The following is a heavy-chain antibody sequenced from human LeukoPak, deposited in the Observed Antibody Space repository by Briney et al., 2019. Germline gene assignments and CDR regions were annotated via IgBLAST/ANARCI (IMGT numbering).Heavy chain of an antibody. J-gene: IGHJ5*02. Sequence: PSETLSLTCTVSGGSFSSGSYYWSWIRQPPGTGLEWIGDIYYSGSTNYNPSLKSRVTISVDTSKNQFSLKLSSVTAADTAVYYCARVPRASDYLDWFDPWGQGTLVTVSS. CDR1: GGSFSSGSYY. CDR2: IYYSGST. V-gene: IGHV4-61*01. D-gene: IGHD4-17*01. CDR3: ARVPRASDYLDWFDP.